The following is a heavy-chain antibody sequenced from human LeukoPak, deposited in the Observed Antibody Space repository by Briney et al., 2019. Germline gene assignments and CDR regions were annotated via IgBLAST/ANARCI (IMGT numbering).Heavy chain of an antibody. Sequence: GGSLRLSCAASGFTFSSYWMCWVRQAPGKGLEWVANIKQDGSEKYYVDSVKGRFTISRDNAKNSLHLQLNSLRAEDTAVYYCASGARGTREGGDLYSFDYWGQGTLVAVSS. J-gene: IGHJ4*02. CDR2: IKQDGSEK. CDR1: GFTFSSYW. D-gene: IGHD4-17*01. V-gene: IGHV3-7*01. CDR3: ASGARGTREGGDLYSFDY.